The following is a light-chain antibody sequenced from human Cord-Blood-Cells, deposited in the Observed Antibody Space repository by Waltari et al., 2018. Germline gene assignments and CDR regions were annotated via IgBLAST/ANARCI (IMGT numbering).Light chain of an antibody. J-gene: IGLJ3*02. CDR1: SSNIGSNY. CDR2: RNN. V-gene: IGLV1-47*01. Sequence: QSVLTQPPSASGTPGQRVTISCSGSSSNIGSNYVYWYQQLPGTAPKLLNYRNNRRPSGVPDRFSGSKSGTSASLAISGLRSEDEADYYCCSYAGSSTWVFGGGTKLTVL. CDR3: CSYAGSSTWV.